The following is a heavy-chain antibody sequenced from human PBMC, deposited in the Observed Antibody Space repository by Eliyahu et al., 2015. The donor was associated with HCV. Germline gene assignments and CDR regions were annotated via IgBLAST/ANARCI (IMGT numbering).Heavy chain of an antibody. CDR3: SRGYDTHWYVGVLFNN. Sequence: VESGGGLVPPGRSLRLSCVASGFIFGDYAVSWFRQAPGKGLEWVGFIKNKPYGETTDYAASVRGRFTISRDDSKNIAYLQMNSLKIEDTAVYFCSRGYDTHWYVGVLFNNWGQGTLVTVSS. CDR1: GFIFGDYA. V-gene: IGHV3-49*03. D-gene: IGHD2-8*01. J-gene: IGHJ4*02. CDR2: IKNKPYGETT.